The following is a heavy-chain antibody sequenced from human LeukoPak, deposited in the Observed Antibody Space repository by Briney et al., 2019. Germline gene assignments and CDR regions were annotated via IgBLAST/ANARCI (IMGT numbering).Heavy chain of an antibody. V-gene: IGHV1-2*02. CDR3: ARALAATVTEFDY. J-gene: IGHJ4*02. D-gene: IGHD6-13*01. CDR1: GYRFTGCY. CDR2: INPNSGVT. Sequence: ASVKVSCKASGYRFTGCYMHWVRQAPGQGLEWMGWINPNSGVTNSAQKFQGRVTMTRDTSIGTAYMELSRLRSDDTAVYYCARALAATVTEFDYWGQGTLVTVSS.